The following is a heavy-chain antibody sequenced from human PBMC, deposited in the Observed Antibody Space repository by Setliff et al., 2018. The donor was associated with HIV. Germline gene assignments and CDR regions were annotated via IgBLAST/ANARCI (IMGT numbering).Heavy chain of an antibody. Sequence: GGSLRLSCAASGFTFSSYSMNWVRQAPGKGLEWVSYISSSSSTIYYADSVKGRFTISRDNAKNSLYLQMNSLRAEDTAVYYCAGQRGSGGYYLNAFDIWGQGTMVTVSS. CDR2: ISSSSSTI. J-gene: IGHJ3*02. CDR1: GFTFSSYS. D-gene: IGHD3-22*01. CDR3: AGQRGSGGYYLNAFDI. V-gene: IGHV3-48*04.